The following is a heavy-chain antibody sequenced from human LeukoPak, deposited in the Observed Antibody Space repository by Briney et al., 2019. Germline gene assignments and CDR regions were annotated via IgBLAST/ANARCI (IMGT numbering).Heavy chain of an antibody. V-gene: IGHV3-64*01. CDR3: ARVGNYGSGFDI. J-gene: IGHJ3*02. CDR1: GFTLSTYS. D-gene: IGHD1-7*01. Sequence: GGSLRLSCAASGFTLSTYSMPWVRQAPGKGLEFVSAIGYNGGDTYYANSVKGRFTISRDISKNTLYLQMGSLRAEDMAVYYCARVGNYGSGFDIWGQGTMVTLSS. CDR2: IGYNGGDT.